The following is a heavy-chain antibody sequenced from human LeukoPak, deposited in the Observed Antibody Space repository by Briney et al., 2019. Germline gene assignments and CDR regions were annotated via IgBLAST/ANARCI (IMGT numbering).Heavy chain of an antibody. D-gene: IGHD3-22*01. CDR3: ARGGYYYDSSGPDY. CDR2: ISSSSSYI. J-gene: IGHJ4*02. V-gene: IGHV3-21*01. Sequence: GGSLRLSRAASGFTFSSYSMNWVRQAPGKGLEWVSSISSSSSYIYYADSVKGRFTISRDNAKNSLYLQMNSLRAEDTAVYYCARGGYYYDSSGPDYWGQGTLVTVSS. CDR1: GFTFSSYS.